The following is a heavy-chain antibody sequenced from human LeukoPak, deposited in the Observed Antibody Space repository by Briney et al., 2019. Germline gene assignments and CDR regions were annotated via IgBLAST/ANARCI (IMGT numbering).Heavy chain of an antibody. J-gene: IGHJ4*02. CDR2: ISYGGSRK. D-gene: IGHD6-13*01. V-gene: IGHV3-30*04. Sequence: GGSLRLSCAASGFTFRNFAMHWGRQAPGKGLEWVAVISYGGSRKDYADSAKGRFTISRDNSKNALYLEMNSLTTEDTAVYYCATAPLYSSSWYFRGYFDDWGQGTLVTVSS. CDR3: ATAPLYSSSWYFRGYFDD. CDR1: GFTFRNFA.